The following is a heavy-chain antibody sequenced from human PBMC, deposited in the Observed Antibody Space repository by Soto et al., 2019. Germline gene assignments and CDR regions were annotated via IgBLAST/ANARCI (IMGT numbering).Heavy chain of an antibody. V-gene: IGHV1-18*01. D-gene: IGHD1-1*01. CDR2: ISTYNGNT. CDR1: GYTFTSFG. CDR3: ARDAVHKGFDY. J-gene: IGHJ4*02. Sequence: QVQLVQSGAEVKKPGASVKISCKVSGYTFTSFGISWVRQAPGQGLEWMGWISTYNGNTNYAQQLQGRVTMTTDTSTSTAYMELRNLRSDDTAVYYCARDAVHKGFDYWGQGTLVTVSS.